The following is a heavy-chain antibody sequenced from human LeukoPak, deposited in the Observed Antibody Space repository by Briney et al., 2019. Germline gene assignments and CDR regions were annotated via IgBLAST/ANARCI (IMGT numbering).Heavy chain of an antibody. Sequence: GGSLRLSCAASGFTFSSYTLNWIRQAPGKGLEWVTSISSSGTYIYYADSLKGRFTISRDNAKISLYLQMNSLRAEDTAVYYCARAGGAVAGLYYFDYWGQGTLATVSS. D-gene: IGHD6-19*01. CDR1: GFTFSSYT. CDR2: ISSSGTYI. V-gene: IGHV3-21*01. J-gene: IGHJ4*02. CDR3: ARAGGAVAGLYYFDY.